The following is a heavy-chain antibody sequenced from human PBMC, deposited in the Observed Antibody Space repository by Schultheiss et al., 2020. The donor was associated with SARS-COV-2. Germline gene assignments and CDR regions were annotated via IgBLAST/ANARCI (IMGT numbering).Heavy chain of an antibody. CDR1: GGSISSSNW. Sequence: SETLSLTCAVSGGSISSSNWWSWVRQPPGKGLEWIGEIYHSGSTYYNPSLKSRVTISVDTSKNQFSLKLSSVTAADTAVYYCARHDDSGYDFDYWGQGTLVTVSS. CDR3: ARHDDSGYDFDY. J-gene: IGHJ4*02. CDR2: IYHSGST. D-gene: IGHD5-12*01. V-gene: IGHV4-4*02.